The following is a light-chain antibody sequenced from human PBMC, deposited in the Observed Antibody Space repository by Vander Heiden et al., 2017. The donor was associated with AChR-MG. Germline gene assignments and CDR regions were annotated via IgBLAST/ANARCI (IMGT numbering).Light chain of an antibody. V-gene: IGKV1-5*03. Sequence: DIQMTPSPSTLSASVGDRVTITCGASQSISGWLAWYQQKPGKAPKLLIYKASSLESGVPSRFSGSGSGTEFTLTISSLQPDDFATYYCQQYTSYSRTFGPGTKVEIK. CDR2: KAS. CDR3: QQYTSYSRT. CDR1: QSISGW. J-gene: IGKJ1*01.